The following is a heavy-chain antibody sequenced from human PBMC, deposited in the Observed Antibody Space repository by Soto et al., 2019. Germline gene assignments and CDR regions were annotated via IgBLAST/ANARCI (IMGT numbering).Heavy chain of an antibody. J-gene: IGHJ6*01. V-gene: IGHV1-69*06. Sequence: QEQLVQSGPEVKKPGSSVTVSCKASAGTFNNYAICWVRQAPGQGLEWMGGTIPIFSTSSYAQKFQGRVTITADKSTSTVYMEMRNPKSEDTGLYHCARAGGRPYYDYGMDVWGQGTTVTVSA. CDR1: AGTFNNYA. D-gene: IGHD2-15*01. CDR3: ARAGGRPYYDYGMDV. CDR2: TIPIFSTS.